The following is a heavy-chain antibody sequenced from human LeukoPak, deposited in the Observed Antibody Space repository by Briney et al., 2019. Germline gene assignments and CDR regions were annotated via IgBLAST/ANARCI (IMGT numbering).Heavy chain of an antibody. CDR1: GGSISSGDYY. CDR2: TYYSGST. Sequence: PSQTLSLTCTVSGGSISSGDYYWSWIRQPPGKGLEWIGYTYYSGSTYYNPSLKSRVTISVDTSKNQFSLKLSSVTAADTAVYYCAREVNNDYGDRRGFDYWGQGTLVTVSS. J-gene: IGHJ4*02. D-gene: IGHD4-17*01. V-gene: IGHV4-30-4*01. CDR3: AREVNNDYGDRRGFDY.